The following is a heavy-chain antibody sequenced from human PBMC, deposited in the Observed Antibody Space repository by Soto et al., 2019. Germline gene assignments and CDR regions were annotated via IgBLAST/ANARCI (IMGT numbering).Heavy chain of an antibody. V-gene: IGHV3-7*05. D-gene: IGHD1-26*01. Sequence: EVQLVESGGDLVQPGGSLRLSCEASGFTFSNYWMSWVRQTPGKGLEWVANIKKDGSGKYYVDSVKGRFTISRDNAKNSLFLQMNSLRAEDTAVYYCARDPRDSEYEIFDYWGQGTLVTVSS. J-gene: IGHJ4*02. CDR2: IKKDGSGK. CDR3: ARDPRDSEYEIFDY. CDR1: GFTFSNYW.